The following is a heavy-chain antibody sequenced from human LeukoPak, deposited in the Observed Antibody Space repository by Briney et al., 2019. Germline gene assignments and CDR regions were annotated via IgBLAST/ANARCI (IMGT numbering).Heavy chain of an antibody. D-gene: IGHD3-10*01. Sequence: GGSLRLSCAASGFTFSSYSMNWVRQAPGKGLEWVSRINNDGSSTSYADSVQGRFTISRDNAKNTLYLQMNSLRAEDTALYYCARVARGDYYYYMDVWGKGTTVTVSS. V-gene: IGHV3-74*01. CDR2: INNDGSST. J-gene: IGHJ6*03. CDR1: GFTFSSYS. CDR3: ARVARGDYYYYMDV.